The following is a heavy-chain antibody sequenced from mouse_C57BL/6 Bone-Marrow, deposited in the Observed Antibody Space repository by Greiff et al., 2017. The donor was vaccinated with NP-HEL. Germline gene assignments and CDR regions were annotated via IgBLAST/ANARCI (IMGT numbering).Heavy chain of an antibody. V-gene: IGHV1-26*01. D-gene: IGHD2-3*01. Sequence: VQLQQSGPELVKPGASVKISCKASGYTFTDYYMNWVKQSHGKSLEWIGDINPNNGGTSYNQKFKGKATLTVDQSSSTAYMQLNSLTSEDSAVYYCARGWLLRDYFDYWGQGTTLTVSS. J-gene: IGHJ2*01. CDR2: INPNNGGT. CDR1: GYTFTDYY. CDR3: ARGWLLRDYFDY.